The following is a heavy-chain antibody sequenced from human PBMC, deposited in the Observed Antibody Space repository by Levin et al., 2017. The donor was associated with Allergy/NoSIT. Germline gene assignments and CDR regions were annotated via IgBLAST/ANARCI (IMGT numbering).Heavy chain of an antibody. J-gene: IGHJ5*02. CDR1: GYTFINYY. CDR2: INPRGGST. CDR3: AREWGGGVMVHFDP. D-gene: IGHD2-8*01. V-gene: IGHV1-46*01. Sequence: AGGSLRLSCKASGYTFINYYMHWVRQAPGQGLVWMGIINPRGGSTSYAQKFQGRVTMTTDTSTSTVYMELSSLRSEDTAVYYCAREWGGGVMVHFDPWGQGTLVTVSS.